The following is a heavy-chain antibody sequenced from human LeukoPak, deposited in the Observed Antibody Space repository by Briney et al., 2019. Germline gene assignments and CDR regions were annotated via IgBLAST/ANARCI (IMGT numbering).Heavy chain of an antibody. CDR2: IKEDGSEK. V-gene: IGHV3-7*01. J-gene: IGHJ6*03. Sequence: PGESLRLSCAASGFTFSRYWMSWVRQAPGKGLEWVANIKEDGSEKYYVDSVKGRLTISRDNAKNSLSLQIKSLRAEDTAVYYCARQKAVVVVAATPDEDYGDYVDYYYYMDVWGKGTTVTVSS. D-gene: IGHD2-15*01. CDR3: ARQKAVVVVAATPDEDYGDYVDYYYYMDV. CDR1: GFTFSRYW.